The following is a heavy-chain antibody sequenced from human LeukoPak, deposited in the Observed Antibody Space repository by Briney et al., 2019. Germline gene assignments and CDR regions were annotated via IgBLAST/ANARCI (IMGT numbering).Heavy chain of an antibody. V-gene: IGHV3-21*05. Sequence: PGGSLRLSCAASGFTFRSYSMNWVRQAPGKGLEWVSYISSRSSYTYYADSVKGRFTISRDNSKNTLYLQMNSLRAEDTAVYYCAKERHSSSWYPIIYYYYYMDVWGKGTTVTVSS. D-gene: IGHD6-13*01. CDR3: AKERHSSSWYPIIYYYYYMDV. CDR1: GFTFRSYS. J-gene: IGHJ6*03. CDR2: ISSRSSYT.